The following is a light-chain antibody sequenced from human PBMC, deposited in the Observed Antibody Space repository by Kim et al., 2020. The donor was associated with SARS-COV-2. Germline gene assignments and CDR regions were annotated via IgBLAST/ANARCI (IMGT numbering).Light chain of an antibody. Sequence: SPGERATLSCRASQSVSSYLAWDQQKPGQAPRLLIYDASNRATGIPARFSGSGSGTDFTLTISSLEPEDFAVYYCQQRSNWPPGYTFGQGTKLEI. CDR2: DAS. CDR1: QSVSSY. CDR3: QQRSNWPPGYT. V-gene: IGKV3-11*01. J-gene: IGKJ2*01.